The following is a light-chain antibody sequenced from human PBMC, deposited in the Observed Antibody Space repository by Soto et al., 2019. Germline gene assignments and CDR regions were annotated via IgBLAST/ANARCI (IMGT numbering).Light chain of an antibody. CDR3: ETWDSHTAI. Sequence: QPVLAQSSSASASLGSSVKLTCTLSSGHSSYIIAWHQQQPGKAPRYLMKLEGGESYTKGSGVPDRFSGSTSGADRYVTISNVQPEDEGDYYCETWDSHTAIFGGGTTVPVL. J-gene: IGLJ2*01. CDR2: LEGGESY. CDR1: SGHSSYI. V-gene: IGLV4-60*03.